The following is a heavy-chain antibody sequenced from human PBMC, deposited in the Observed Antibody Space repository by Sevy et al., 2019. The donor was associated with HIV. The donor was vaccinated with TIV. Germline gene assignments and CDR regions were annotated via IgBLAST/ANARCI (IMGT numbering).Heavy chain of an antibody. J-gene: IGHJ4*02. CDR1: GYTFTGYY. D-gene: IGHD6-13*01. CDR3: ARDLNFEGYSSSWYEN. Sequence: ASVKVSCKASGYTFTGYYMHWVRQAPGQGLEWMGWINPNSGGTNYAQKFQGRVTITRDTSISTAYMELSRLRSDDTAVYYCARDLNFEGYSSSWYENWGQGTLVTVSS. V-gene: IGHV1-2*02. CDR2: INPNSGGT.